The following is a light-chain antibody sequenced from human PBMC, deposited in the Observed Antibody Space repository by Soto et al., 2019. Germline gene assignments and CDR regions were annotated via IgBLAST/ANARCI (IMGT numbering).Light chain of an antibody. CDR2: GAS. CDR1: QSVSSSY. Sequence: EIVLTQSPGTLSLSPGDRATLSCKASQSVSSSYLAWYQQKPGQAPRLIIYGASIRATGIPDRFSGSGSGTDFTLTISRLEPEDFAVYYCQQYGSSPLTFGGGTMVEIE. CDR3: QQYGSSPLT. V-gene: IGKV3-20*01. J-gene: IGKJ4*01.